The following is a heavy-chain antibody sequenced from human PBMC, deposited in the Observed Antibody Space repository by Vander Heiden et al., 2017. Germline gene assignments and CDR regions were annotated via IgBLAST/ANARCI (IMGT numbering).Heavy chain of an antibody. Sequence: QVQMVASGGGVVQPGRCLRVSCVGSGFTFRLFGRHWVRQAPGKGLEWLAVKSDDGNNKYYAESVKGRFTISRDNSKNMVFLEMESLTVEDTTMYYCARTKYNWNEADALNVWGQGTMVTVSS. V-gene: IGHV3-30*03. J-gene: IGHJ3*01. CDR1: GFTFRLFG. CDR2: KSDDGNNK. CDR3: ARTKYNWNEADALNV. D-gene: IGHD1-1*01.